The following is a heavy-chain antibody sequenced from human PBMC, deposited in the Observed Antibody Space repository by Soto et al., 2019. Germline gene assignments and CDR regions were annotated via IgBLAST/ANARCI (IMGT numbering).Heavy chain of an antibody. CDR3: ARLPGYSSGVFDY. Sequence: SETLSLTCTVSGGSINSYYWSWIRQPPGKGLEWIGYIYYSGSTNYNPSLKSRVTISIDTSKKEFSLKVSSVTAADTAVYYCARLPGYSSGVFDYWGQGTLVTVSS. D-gene: IGHD6-19*01. CDR1: GGSINSYY. CDR2: IYYSGST. J-gene: IGHJ4*02. V-gene: IGHV4-59*08.